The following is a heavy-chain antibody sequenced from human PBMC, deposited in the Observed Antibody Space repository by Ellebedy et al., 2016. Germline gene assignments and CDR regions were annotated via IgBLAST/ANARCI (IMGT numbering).Heavy chain of an antibody. V-gene: IGHV3-23*01. Sequence: GESLKISCAASGFIFSSYAMSWVRQAPGKGLEWVLGITANGGTTYYADSVKGRFTISRDNSKDTLYLQMNSLRAEDTALYYCARGLIVGTTQRFSALDYWGQGTPVTVSS. CDR2: ITANGGTT. CDR1: GFIFSSYA. J-gene: IGHJ4*02. CDR3: ARGLIVGTTQRFSALDY. D-gene: IGHD1-26*01.